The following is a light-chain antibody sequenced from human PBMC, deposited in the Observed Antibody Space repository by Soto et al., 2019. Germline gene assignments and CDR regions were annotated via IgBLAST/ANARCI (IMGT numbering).Light chain of an antibody. Sequence: EVVLTQSPGTLSLSPGEGATLSCRASQSLSSSYLALYQQKSGQAPRLLIYGASSRATGIPDRFSGSGSGTDFPLPISRLEPEDFSVYYFSQYGNSPPWTFGQGTKVEIK. CDR1: QSLSSSY. V-gene: IGKV3-20*01. CDR3: SQYGNSPPWT. J-gene: IGKJ1*01. CDR2: GAS.